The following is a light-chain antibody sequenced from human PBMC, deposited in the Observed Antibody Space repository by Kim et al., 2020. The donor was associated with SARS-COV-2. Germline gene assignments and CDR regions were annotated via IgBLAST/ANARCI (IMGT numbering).Light chain of an antibody. Sequence: QSQTISCTGTSSDVGGYNYVSWYQQHPGKAPKLMIYDVSNRPSGVSNRFSGSKSGNTASLTISGLQAEDEADYYCSSYTSSSTLDVFGTGTKVTVL. CDR1: SSDVGGYNY. CDR2: DVS. V-gene: IGLV2-14*03. J-gene: IGLJ1*01. CDR3: SSYTSSSTLDV.